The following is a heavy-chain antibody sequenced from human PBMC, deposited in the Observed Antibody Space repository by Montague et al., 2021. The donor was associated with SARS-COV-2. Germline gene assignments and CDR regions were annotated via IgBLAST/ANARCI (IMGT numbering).Heavy chain of an antibody. CDR1: GDSVAKLGRS. CDR2: PFYRSKWNY. J-gene: IGHJ6*02. Sequence: YAISGDSVAKLGRSSDEHRSALSSHLHFVCRPFYRSKWNYHYADXXKSRITIDPDTSKNQVSLQLRSVTPEDTAVYFCARVRHLGRGMDVWGQGATVTVSS. D-gene: IGHD7-27*01. CDR3: ARVRHLGRGMDV. V-gene: IGHV6-1*01.